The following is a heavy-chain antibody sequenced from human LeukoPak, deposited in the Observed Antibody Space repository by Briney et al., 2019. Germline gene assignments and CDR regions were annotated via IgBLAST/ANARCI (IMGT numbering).Heavy chain of an antibody. CDR1: GGSISNNNW. V-gene: IGHV4-4*02. J-gene: IGHJ6*03. Sequence: SGTLSLTCTVSGGSISNNNWWGWVRQPPEKGLEWIGEIYHTGSTNYNPSLKSRVTISIDTSTNQFSLKLSSVTAADTAVYYCTRPYYYYMDVWGKGTTVTVSS. CDR2: IYHTGST. CDR3: TRPYYYYMDV.